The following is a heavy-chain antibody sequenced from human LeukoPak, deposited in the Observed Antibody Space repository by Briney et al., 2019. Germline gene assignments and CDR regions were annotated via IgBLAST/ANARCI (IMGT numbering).Heavy chain of an antibody. V-gene: IGHV3-74*01. CDR1: GFTLSNYW. CDR2: INSDGSRI. CDR3: ASSPVITRD. Sequence: GGSLRLSWAARGFTLSNYWRGWVGQAKGKGLESVSRINSDGSRITYADSVKRRFTISRDNAKNTLYLQMNSLRVEDTAVYYCASSPVITRDWGQGTLVTVSS. J-gene: IGHJ4*02. D-gene: IGHD3-22*01.